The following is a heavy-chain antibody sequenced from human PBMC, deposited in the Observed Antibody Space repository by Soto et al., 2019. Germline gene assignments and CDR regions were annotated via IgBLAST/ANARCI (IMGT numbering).Heavy chain of an antibody. Sequence: QVQLVESGGGVVQPGRSLRLSCAASGFTFSSYGMHWVRQAPGKGLEWVAVISYDGSNKYYADSVKGRFTISRDNSKNTLYLQMNSLRAEDTAVYYCAKTYLYGMDVWGQGTTVTVSS. V-gene: IGHV3-30*18. CDR3: AKTYLYGMDV. J-gene: IGHJ6*02. CDR2: ISYDGSNK. CDR1: GFTFSSYG.